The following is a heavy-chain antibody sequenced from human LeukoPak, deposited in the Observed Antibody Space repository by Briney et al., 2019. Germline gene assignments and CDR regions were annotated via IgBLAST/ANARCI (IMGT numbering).Heavy chain of an antibody. CDR3: ARGPHIAVAQTGPPDY. D-gene: IGHD6-19*01. V-gene: IGHV3-21*01. J-gene: IGHJ4*02. CDR1: GFTFSSYS. Sequence: PGGSLRLSCAASGFTFSSYSMNWVRQAPGKGLEWVSSISSSSSYIYYADSVKGRFTISRDNAKNSLYLQMNSLRAEDTAVYYCARGPHIAVAQTGPPDYWGQGTPVTVSS. CDR2: ISSSSSYI.